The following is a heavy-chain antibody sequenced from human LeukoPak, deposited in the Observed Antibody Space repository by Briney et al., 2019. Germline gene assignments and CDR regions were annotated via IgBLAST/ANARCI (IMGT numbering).Heavy chain of an antibody. CDR2: INPSGGST. CDR1: GYTFTSYY. D-gene: IGHD3-10*01. J-gene: IGHJ3*02. CDR3: GRAGYYYGSGSYIDI. Sequence: ASVKVSCKASGYTFTSYYMHWVRQAPGQGLEWMGIINPSGGSTSYAQKFQGRVTMTRDTSTSTVYMELSSLRSEDTAVYYWGRAGYYYGSGSYIDIWGQGTMVTVSS. V-gene: IGHV1-46*01.